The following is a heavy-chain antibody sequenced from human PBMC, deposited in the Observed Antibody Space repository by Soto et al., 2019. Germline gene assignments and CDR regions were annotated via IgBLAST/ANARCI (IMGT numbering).Heavy chain of an antibody. V-gene: IGHV4-4*02. D-gene: IGHD3-16*01. Sequence: QVQVQESGPGLVKPSGTLSLTCAVSGDSITGRNWWSWVRQPPGEGLEWIGEIYHSGTTNYNPSLKSRVTRSVDKSKNQFSLNLSSVTAADTAVYYCAKGAMPYGLDVWGQGTTVTVSS. CDR1: GDSITGRNW. J-gene: IGHJ6*02. CDR3: AKGAMPYGLDV. CDR2: IYHSGTT.